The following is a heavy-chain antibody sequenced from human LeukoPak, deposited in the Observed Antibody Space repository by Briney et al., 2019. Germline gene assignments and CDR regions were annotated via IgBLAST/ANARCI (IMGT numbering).Heavy chain of an antibody. Sequence: SETLSLTCTVSGGSINSSSYYWGWIRQPPGKGLEWIGTIFHSGSAYYNPSLKSRATISVDTSKNQFSLKLSSVTAADTAVYYCARMVVGATPQFFDYWGQGTLVTVSS. CDR2: IFHSGSA. CDR1: GGSINSSSYY. J-gene: IGHJ4*02. V-gene: IGHV4-39*07. D-gene: IGHD1-26*01. CDR3: ARMVVGATPQFFDY.